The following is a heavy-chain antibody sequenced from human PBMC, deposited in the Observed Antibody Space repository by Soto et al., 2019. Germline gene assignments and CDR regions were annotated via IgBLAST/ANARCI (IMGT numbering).Heavy chain of an antibody. Sequence: QVQLVQSGAEVKKPGASVKVSCKASGYTFTSYGISWVRQAPGQGLEWMGWISADNGNTNYAQKLQGRVTITTDTSTSTAYMELRSLRSDDTAVYYCARANKRGYCSSTSFDRDAFDIWGQGTMVTVSS. V-gene: IGHV1-18*01. D-gene: IGHD2-2*01. CDR3: ARANKRGYCSSTSFDRDAFDI. J-gene: IGHJ3*02. CDR2: ISADNGNT. CDR1: GYTFTSYG.